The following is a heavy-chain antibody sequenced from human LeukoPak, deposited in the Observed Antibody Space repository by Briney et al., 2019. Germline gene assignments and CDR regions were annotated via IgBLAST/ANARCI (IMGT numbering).Heavy chain of an antibody. CDR2: IYYSGST. CDR1: GGSISSGGYY. V-gene: IGHV4-31*03. J-gene: IGHJ6*02. CDR3: VRVVTTYYYGMDV. Sequence: SETLSLTCTVSGGSISSGGYYWSWIRQHPGKGLEWIGYIYYSGSTYYNPSLKSRVTISVDTSKNQFSLKLSSVTAADTAVYYCVRVVTTYYYGMDVWGQGTTVTVSS. D-gene: IGHD2-21*02.